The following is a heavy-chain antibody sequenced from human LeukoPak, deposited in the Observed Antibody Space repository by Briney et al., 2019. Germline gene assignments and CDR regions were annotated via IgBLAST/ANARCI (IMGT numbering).Heavy chain of an antibody. J-gene: IGHJ4*02. CDR3: ARLFGSVGGIDY. V-gene: IGHV4-59*01. CDR1: GGSISSYY. D-gene: IGHD2-2*01. CDR2: IYYSGST. Sequence: SETLSLTCTVSGGSISSYYWSWIRQPPGKGLEWIGYIYYSGSTNYNPSLKSRVTISVDTSKNQFSLKLCSVTAADTAVYYCARLFGSVGGIDYWGQGTLVTVSS.